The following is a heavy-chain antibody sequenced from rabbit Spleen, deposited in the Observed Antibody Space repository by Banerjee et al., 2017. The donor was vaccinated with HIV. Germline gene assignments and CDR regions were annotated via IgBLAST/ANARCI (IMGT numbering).Heavy chain of an antibody. J-gene: IGHJ4*01. D-gene: IGHD1-1*01. CDR2: IDPVFGIT. CDR1: GFSISSYY. V-gene: IGHV1S7*01. Sequence: QLEESAGGLVQPGGSLTLTCTASGFSISSYYMNWVRQAPGKGLEWIGYIDPVFGITYYANWVNGRFSISRENAQNTVFLQMTSLTAADTATYFCARDPYSSSGYVFNLWGPGTLVTV. CDR3: ARDPYSSSGYVFNL.